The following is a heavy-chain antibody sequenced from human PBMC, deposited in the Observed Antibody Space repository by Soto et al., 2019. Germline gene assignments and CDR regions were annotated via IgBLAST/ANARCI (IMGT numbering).Heavy chain of an antibody. CDR3: ARRYGSAFDI. D-gene: IGHD3-10*01. J-gene: IGHJ3*02. V-gene: IGHV4-59*01. Sequence: SETLSLTCAVYGASFSSYYWSWIRQPPGKGLEWIGYIYYSGSTNYNPSLKSRVTISVDTSKNQFSLKLSSVTAADTAVYYCARRYGSAFDIWGQGTMVTVSS. CDR2: IYYSGST. CDR1: GASFSSYY.